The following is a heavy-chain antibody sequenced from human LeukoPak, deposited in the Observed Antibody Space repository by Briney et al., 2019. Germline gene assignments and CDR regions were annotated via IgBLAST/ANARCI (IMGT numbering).Heavy chain of an antibody. J-gene: IGHJ4*02. D-gene: IGHD1-7*01. CDR1: GFTFRSFE. V-gene: IGHV3-48*03. Sequence: GGALRLSCAASGFTFRSFEIDWGRPGPREGGGGVSYISSSGSTIYYADSVKGRFTISRDNAKNSLYLQMNSLRAEDTAVYYCARNYPRGPVDYWGQGTLVTVSS. CDR2: ISSSGSTI. CDR3: ARNYPRGPVDY.